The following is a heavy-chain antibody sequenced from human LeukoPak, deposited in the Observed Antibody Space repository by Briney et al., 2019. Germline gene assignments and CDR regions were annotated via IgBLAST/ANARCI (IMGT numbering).Heavy chain of an antibody. J-gene: IGHJ6*02. D-gene: IGHD2-2*02. CDR1: GFTFSSYA. CDR2: ISGSGGST. CDR3: AKDGTAAITSYYGMDV. Sequence: PGGSLRLSCAASGFTFSSYAMSWVRQAPGKGLEWVSAISGSGGSTYYADSVKGRFTISRDNSKNTLYLQMNSLRAEDTAVYYCAKDGTAAITSYYGMDVWGQGTTVTVSS. V-gene: IGHV3-23*01.